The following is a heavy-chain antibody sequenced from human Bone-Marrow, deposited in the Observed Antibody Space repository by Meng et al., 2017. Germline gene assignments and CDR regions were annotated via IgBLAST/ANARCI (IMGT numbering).Heavy chain of an antibody. V-gene: IGHV3-23*01. D-gene: IGHD3-22*01. J-gene: IGHJ3*02. CDR1: GFTFSSYA. CDR3: ARVRWDYDSSGYRRAFDI. Sequence: GESLKISCAASGFTFSSYAMSWVRQAPGKGLEWVSAISGSGGSTYYTDSVKGRFTISRHNSKNTLYLQMNSLRAEDTAVYYCARVRWDYDSSGYRRAFDIWGQGTMVTVSS. CDR2: ISGSGGST.